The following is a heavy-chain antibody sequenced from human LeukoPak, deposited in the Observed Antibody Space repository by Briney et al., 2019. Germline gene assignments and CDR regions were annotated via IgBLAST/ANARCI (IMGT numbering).Heavy chain of an antibody. CDR2: ISGDGGST. V-gene: IGHV3-43*02. J-gene: IGHJ4*02. D-gene: IGHD4-17*01. Sequence: PGGSLRLFCAASGFTFDDYAMHWVRQAPGKGLEWVSLISGDGGSTYYADSVKGRFTISRDNSKNSLYLQMNSLRTEDTALYYCAKDRRLRQGGHFDYWGQGTLVTVSS. CDR3: AKDRRLRQGGHFDY. CDR1: GFTFDDYA.